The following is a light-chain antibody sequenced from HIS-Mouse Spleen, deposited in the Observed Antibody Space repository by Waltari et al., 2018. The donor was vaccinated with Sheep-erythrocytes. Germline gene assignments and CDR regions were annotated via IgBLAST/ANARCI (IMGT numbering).Light chain of an antibody. CDR2: DVS. J-gene: IGLJ1*01. CDR1: SSDVGGYNY. Sequence: QSALTQPRSVYGSPGQSVTISCTGTSSDVGGYNYVSWYQQHPGKAPKLMIYDVSKRPSGVPDRFSGSKSGNTASLTISGLQAEDEADYYCCSYAGSYNYVFGTGTKVTVL. V-gene: IGLV2-11*01. CDR3: CSYAGSYNYV.